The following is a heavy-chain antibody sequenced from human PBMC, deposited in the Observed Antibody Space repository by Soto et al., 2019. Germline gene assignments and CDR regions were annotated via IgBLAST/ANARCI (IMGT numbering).Heavy chain of an antibody. V-gene: IGHV3-7*03. J-gene: IGHJ4*02. CDR3: ASYRTLGC. CDR2: IKEDGSEK. CDR1: GFTLSNFW. D-gene: IGHD1-26*01. Sequence: EVQLVESGGGLVQPGGSLRLSCAASGFTLSNFWMGWVRQAPGKGLEWVASIKEDGSEKTYGDSGKGRLTISRDIAQNSLYLQMTRLSVDDAAVYYCASYRTLGCWGQGTPVTVSS.